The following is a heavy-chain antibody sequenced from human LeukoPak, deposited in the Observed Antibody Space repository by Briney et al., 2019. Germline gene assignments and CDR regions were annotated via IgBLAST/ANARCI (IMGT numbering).Heavy chain of an antibody. V-gene: IGHV4-59*01. J-gene: IGHJ6*02. CDR2: IYYGGST. Sequence: SETLSLTCTVSGGSISSYYWSWIRQPPGKGLEWIGYIYYGGSTNYNPSLKSRVTISVDTSKNQFSLKLSSVTAADTAVYYCARAGYSGSYYYYYGMDVWGQGTTVTVSS. D-gene: IGHD1-26*01. CDR1: GGSISSYY. CDR3: ARAGYSGSYYYYYGMDV.